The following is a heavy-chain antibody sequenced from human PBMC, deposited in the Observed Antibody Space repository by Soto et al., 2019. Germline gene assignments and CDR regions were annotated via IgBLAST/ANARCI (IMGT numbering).Heavy chain of an antibody. CDR1: GGTFNSYG. J-gene: IGHJ4*02. CDR2: IIPLYGTV. V-gene: IGHV1-69*06. Sequence: QAHLAQSGAEVKKPGSSVTVSCKASGGTFNSYGISWVRQAPGQGLDWMGVIIPLYGTVNYAQKCQGRVSITADKSTSPAYMDLNSLRSDDTAVYYCARVRVIRGVIPSHFGLWGQGTQVTVSS. D-gene: IGHD3-10*01. CDR3: ARVRVIRGVIPSHFGL.